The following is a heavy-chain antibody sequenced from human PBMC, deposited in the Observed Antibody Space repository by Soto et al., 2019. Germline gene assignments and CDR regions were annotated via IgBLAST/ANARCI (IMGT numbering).Heavy chain of an antibody. CDR3: ASGRRYYYDSSGYTYYYYYGMDV. V-gene: IGHV1-3*01. CDR1: GYTFTSYA. D-gene: IGHD3-22*01. CDR2: INAGNGNT. Sequence: ASVKVSCKASGYTFTSYAMHWVRQAPGQRLEWMGWINAGNGNTKYSQKFQGRVTITRDTSASTAYMELSSLRSEDPAVYYCASGRRYYYDSSGYTYYYYYGMDVWGQGTTVTVSS. J-gene: IGHJ6*02.